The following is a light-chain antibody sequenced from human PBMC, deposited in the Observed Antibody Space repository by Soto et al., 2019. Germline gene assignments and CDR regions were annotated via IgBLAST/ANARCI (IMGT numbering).Light chain of an antibody. CDR1: SSDVGAYNF. CDR2: EVS. Sequence: QSALTQPASVSGSPGQSISISCTGTSSDVGAYNFVSWYQQHPGKAPKLMIYEVSNRPSGVSNRFSGSKSGNTASLTISGLQAEDEADYYCSSYTSSSTIVFVSGTKLTVL. J-gene: IGLJ1*01. V-gene: IGLV2-14*01. CDR3: SSYTSSSTIV.